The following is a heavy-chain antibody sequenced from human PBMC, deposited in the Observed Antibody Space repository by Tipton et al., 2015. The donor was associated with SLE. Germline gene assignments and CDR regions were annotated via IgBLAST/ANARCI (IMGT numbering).Heavy chain of an antibody. Sequence: SLRLSCAASGFTFSSYSMNWVRQAPGKGLGWVSSISSSSSYIYYADSVKGRFTISRDNAKNSLYLQMNSLRAEDTAVYYCARDQAGDWYFDLWGRGTRVTVSS. CDR2: ISSSSSYI. J-gene: IGHJ2*01. CDR3: ARDQAGDWYFDL. D-gene: IGHD1-26*01. V-gene: IGHV3-21*03. CDR1: GFTFSSYS.